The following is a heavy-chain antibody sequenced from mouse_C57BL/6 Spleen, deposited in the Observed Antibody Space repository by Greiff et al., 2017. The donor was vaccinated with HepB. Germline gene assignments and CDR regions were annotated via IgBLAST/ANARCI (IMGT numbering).Heavy chain of an antibody. CDR2: NDPEDGET. CDR1: GFNIKDYY. J-gene: IGHJ2*01. CDR3: ARALDY. V-gene: IGHV14-2*01. Sequence: EVQLVESGAELVKPGASVKLSCTASGFNIKDYYMNRVKQRSKQGLEWIGRNDPEDGETKYAPKFQGKATITADTSSNTAYLQLSILTSEDTAGYYCARALDYWGQGTTLTVSS.